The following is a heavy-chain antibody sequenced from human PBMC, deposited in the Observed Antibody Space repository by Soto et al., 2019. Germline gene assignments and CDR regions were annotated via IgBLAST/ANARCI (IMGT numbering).Heavy chain of an antibody. D-gene: IGHD4-17*01. CDR3: ASRGDYGDYGDWYFDL. CDR1: GYTFTSYA. J-gene: IGHJ2*01. Sequence: ASVKVSCKASGYTFTSYAMHWVRQAPGQRLEWMGWINAGNGNTKYSQKFQGRVTITRDTSASTAYMELSSLRSEDTAVYYCASRGDYGDYGDWYFDLWGSGPLVTVSS. V-gene: IGHV1-3*01. CDR2: INAGNGNT.